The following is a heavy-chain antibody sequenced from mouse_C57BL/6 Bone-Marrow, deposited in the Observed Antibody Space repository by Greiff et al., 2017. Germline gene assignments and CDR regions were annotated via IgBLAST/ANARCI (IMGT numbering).Heavy chain of an antibody. CDR3: ARRGYRYFDV. J-gene: IGHJ1*03. Sequence: EVQLQQSGPVLVKPGASVKMSCKASGYTFTDYYMNWVKQSQGKSLEWIGVINPYNGGNSYKQKFKGKATLTVDKSSSTAYMELNSLTSEDSAVYYCARRGYRYFDVWGTGTTVTVSS. V-gene: IGHV1-19*01. CDR1: GYTFTDYY. CDR2: INPYNGGN.